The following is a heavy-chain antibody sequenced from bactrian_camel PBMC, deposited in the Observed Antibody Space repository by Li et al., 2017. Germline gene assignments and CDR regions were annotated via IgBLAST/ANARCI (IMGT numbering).Heavy chain of an antibody. Sequence: VQLVESGGGSVRAGGSLRLSCTRSSDTSTGYCLGWFRQAPEKEREAVASIATTSGSTDYADSVKGRFTISHDNAKNSVDLQMNSLKPDDTAVYYCAATGQMLSVAGCRTQGTQVTVS. CDR2: IATTSGST. CDR1: SDTSTGYC. V-gene: IGHV3-3*01. J-gene: IGHJ4*01. D-gene: IGHD1*01.